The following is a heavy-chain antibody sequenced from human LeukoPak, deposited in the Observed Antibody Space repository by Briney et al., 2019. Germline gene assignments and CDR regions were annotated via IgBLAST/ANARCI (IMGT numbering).Heavy chain of an antibody. CDR3: ARVPSYMDV. Sequence: GGSLRLSCAASGFTFNYYAMNWVRQAPGKGLEWVSYISSTGTTHYADSVKGRFTISRDNAENSLYLQMNSLGAEDTAVYYCARVPSYMDVWGKGTTVTVSS. V-gene: IGHV3-69-1*01. CDR1: GFTFNYYA. J-gene: IGHJ6*03. CDR2: ISSTGTT.